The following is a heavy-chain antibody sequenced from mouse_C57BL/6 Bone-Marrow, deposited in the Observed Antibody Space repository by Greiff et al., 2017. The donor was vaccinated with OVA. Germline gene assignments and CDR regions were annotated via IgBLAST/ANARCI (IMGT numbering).Heavy chain of an antibody. CDR1: GYSITSGYY. V-gene: IGHV3-6*01. CDR3: ASYDGYQGAMDY. D-gene: IGHD2-3*01. Sequence: EVKVEESGPGLVKPSQSLSLTCSVTGYSITSGYYWNWIRQFPGNKLEWMGYISYDGSNNYNPSLKNRISITRDTSKNQFFLKLNSVTTEDTATYYCASYDGYQGAMDYWGQGTSVTVSS. CDR2: ISYDGSN. J-gene: IGHJ4*01.